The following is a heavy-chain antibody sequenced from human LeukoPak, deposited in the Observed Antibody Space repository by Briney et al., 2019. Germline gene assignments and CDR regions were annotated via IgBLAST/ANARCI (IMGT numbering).Heavy chain of an antibody. D-gene: IGHD6-19*01. J-gene: IGHJ5*02. CDR1: GVSLNGYY. CDR2: ISSSGSTT. Sequence: LSLTCAVSGVSLNGYYWGWIRQTPGKGLEWVSYISSSGSTTYYGDSVKGRFTTSRDNSKNTVYLQMNNMRVDDTAVYYCARVAGWHWFDPWGQGTLVTVSS. CDR3: ARVAGWHWFDP. V-gene: IGHV3-11*01.